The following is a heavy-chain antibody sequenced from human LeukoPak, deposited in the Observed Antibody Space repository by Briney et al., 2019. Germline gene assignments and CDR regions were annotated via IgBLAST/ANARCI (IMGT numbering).Heavy chain of an antibody. J-gene: IGHJ3*01. D-gene: IGHD2/OR15-2a*01. CDR2: LQTSGST. V-gene: IGHV4-61*02. CDR1: ADFISSTNYY. Sequence: SETLSLTCNVSADFISSTNYYWNWIRQPAGKGLEWIGRAFPGGHLQTSGSTEYNPSFLGRVTISDDTSKKQISLKLISVTAAERVVNSFPGGLLTFAYETWGQG. CDR3: PGGLLTFAYET.